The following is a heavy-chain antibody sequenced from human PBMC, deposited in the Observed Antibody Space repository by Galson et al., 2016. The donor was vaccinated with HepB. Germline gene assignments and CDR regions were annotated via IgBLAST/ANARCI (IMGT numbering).Heavy chain of an antibody. CDR3: ANRRPSETGRPPPKYFDS. J-gene: IGHJ4*02. CDR2: IYWDDDE. V-gene: IGHV2-5*02. Sequence: PALVKPTQALTLTCSFSGFSLSTPGVGVGWLRQPPGKALEWLALIYWDDDERYSPSLKSRLTITKDTSENQVVLTMTNMDPVDTGTYYCANRRPSETGRPPPKYFDSWGQGTLVTVSS. D-gene: IGHD3-9*01. CDR1: GFSLSTPGVG.